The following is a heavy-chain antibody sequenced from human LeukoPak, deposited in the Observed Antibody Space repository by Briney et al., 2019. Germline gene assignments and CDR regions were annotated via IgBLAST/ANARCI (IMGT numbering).Heavy chain of an antibody. D-gene: IGHD3-10*01. CDR3: ARGSVYGSGSYSYYMDV. J-gene: IGHJ6*03. CDR2: IYTSGST. Sequence: SETLSLTCTVSGGSISSGSYYWSWIRQPAGTGLEWIGRIYTSGSTNYNPSLKSRVTISVDTSKNQFSLKLSSVTAADTAVYYCARGSVYGSGSYSYYMDVWGKGTTVTISS. CDR1: GGSISSGSYY. V-gene: IGHV4-61*02.